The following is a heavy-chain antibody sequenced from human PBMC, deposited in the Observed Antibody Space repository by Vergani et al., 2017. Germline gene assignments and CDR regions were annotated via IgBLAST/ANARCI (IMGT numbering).Heavy chain of an antibody. V-gene: IGHV1-69*01. Sequence: QVQLVQSGAEVKKPGSSVKVSCKASGGTFSSYAISWVRQAPGQGLEWMGGIIPIFDTANYAQKFQGRVTITADDSTSTAYMELSSLRSEDTAVYYCARGAFKXDTASMFEYYYYYYMDVWGKGTTVTVSS. CDR2: IIPIFDTA. D-gene: IGHD5-18*01. CDR3: ARGAFKXDTASMFEYYYYYYMDV. J-gene: IGHJ6*03. CDR1: GGTFSSYA.